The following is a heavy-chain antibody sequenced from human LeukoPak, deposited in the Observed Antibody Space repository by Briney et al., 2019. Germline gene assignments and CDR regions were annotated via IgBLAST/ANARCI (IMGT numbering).Heavy chain of an antibody. J-gene: IGHJ4*02. Sequence: ASVKVSCKASGYTFTGYYLQWVRQAPGQGLERMGWINPASGGTDYAQNFQGRVTMTRDTSINTAYMELSRLRSDDTAVYYCARGEYYDRSAYCFDWGQGTLVTVSS. V-gene: IGHV1-2*02. CDR1: GYTFTGYY. D-gene: IGHD3-22*01. CDR3: ARGEYYDRSAYCFD. CDR2: INPASGGT.